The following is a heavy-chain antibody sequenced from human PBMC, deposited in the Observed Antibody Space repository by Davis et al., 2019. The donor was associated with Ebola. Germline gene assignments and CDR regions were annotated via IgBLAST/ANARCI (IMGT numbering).Heavy chain of an antibody. CDR2: IYYSGST. CDR3: ARVFDVVVP. D-gene: IGHD2-15*01. V-gene: IGHV4-61*05. J-gene: IGHJ5*02. Sequence: SETLSLTCTVSGGSISSSSYYWGWIRQPPGKGLEWIGYIYYSGSTNYNPSLKSRVTISVDTSKNQFSLKLSSVTAEDTAVYYCARVFDVVVPWGQGTLVTVSS. CDR1: GGSISSSSYY.